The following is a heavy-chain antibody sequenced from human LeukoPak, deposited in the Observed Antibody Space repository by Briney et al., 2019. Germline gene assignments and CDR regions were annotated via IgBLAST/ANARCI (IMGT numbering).Heavy chain of an antibody. D-gene: IGHD3-22*01. Sequence: SETLSLTCAVSGGSISSSNWWSWARQPPGKGLEWIGEIYHSGSTNYNPSLKSRVTISVDKSKNQFSLKLNSVTAADTAVYYCAKSNGYGLIDIWGQGTMVTVSS. V-gene: IGHV4-4*02. CDR1: GGSISSSNW. CDR3: AKSNGYGLIDI. CDR2: IYHSGST. J-gene: IGHJ3*02.